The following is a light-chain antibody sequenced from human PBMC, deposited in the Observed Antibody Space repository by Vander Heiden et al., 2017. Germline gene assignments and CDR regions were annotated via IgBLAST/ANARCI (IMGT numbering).Light chain of an antibody. CDR2: WAS. CDR1: QSVLYSSNNNNY. J-gene: IGKJ1*01. CDR3: QQYYSTPRT. V-gene: IGKV4-1*01. Sequence: DIVTTQSPDSLVVSLAERATINCKSSQSVLYSSNNNNYLAWYQQKPGQPPKLLIYWASTRESGVPDRFSGSGSGTDFTLTISSLQAEDVAVYYCQQYYSTPRTFGQGTKVEIK.